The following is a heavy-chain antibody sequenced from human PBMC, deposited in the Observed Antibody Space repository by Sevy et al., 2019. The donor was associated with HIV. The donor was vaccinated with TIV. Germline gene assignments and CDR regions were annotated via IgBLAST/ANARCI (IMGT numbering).Heavy chain of an antibody. Sequence: GGSLRLSCVASGFVFRDYGMHWVRQAPGKGLEWVAVISYGGNHRYYANSVRDRFTISRDNFRNTVFLEMNSLTVEDTADYYCAMDYHPVITAPGNNWFDSWGQGSRVTVSS. CDR3: AMDYHPVITAPGNNWFDS. D-gene: IGHD6-25*01. CDR1: GFVFRDYG. J-gene: IGHJ5*01. V-gene: IGHV3-30*03. CDR2: ISYGGNHR.